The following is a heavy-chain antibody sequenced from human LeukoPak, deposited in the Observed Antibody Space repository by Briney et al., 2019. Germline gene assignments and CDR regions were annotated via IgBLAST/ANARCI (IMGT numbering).Heavy chain of an antibody. CDR3: AKDRSGYGPDY. CDR1: GFTFSTYG. D-gene: IGHD5-12*01. J-gene: IGHJ4*02. CDR2: IRYDGSII. V-gene: IGHV3-30*02. Sequence: GGSLRLSCAASGFTFSTYGMHCVRHAPGKGLEWVAFIRYDGSIIYYADSVKGRFTISRDNSQNTLYLQLNSLRPEGTGVYYCAKDRSGYGPDYWGQGTLVTVSS.